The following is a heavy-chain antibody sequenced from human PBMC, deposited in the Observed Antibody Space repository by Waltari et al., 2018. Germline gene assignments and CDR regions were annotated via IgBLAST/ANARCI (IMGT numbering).Heavy chain of an antibody. D-gene: IGHD3-22*01. CDR3: ARDPSYYDSSGYYYYYYGMDV. V-gene: IGHV3-53*01. CDR2: IYSGGST. CDR1: FTVSSNY. J-gene: IGHJ6*02. Sequence: FTVSSNYMSWVRQAPGKGLEWVSVIYSGGSTYYADSVKGRFTISRDNSKNTLYLQMNSLRAEDTAVYYCARDPSYYDSSGYYYYYYGMDVWGQGTTVTVSS.